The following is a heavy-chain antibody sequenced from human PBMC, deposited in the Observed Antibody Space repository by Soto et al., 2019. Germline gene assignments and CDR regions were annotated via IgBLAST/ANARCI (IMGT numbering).Heavy chain of an antibody. D-gene: IGHD1-1*01. Sequence: SETLSLTCTVSGGSISSGGYYWSWIRQHPGKGLEWIGYIYYSGSTYYNPSLKSRVTISVDTSKNQFSLKLSSVTAADTAVYYCARVFGRWLQLRGWFDPWGQGTLVTVSS. CDR3: ARVFGRWLQLRGWFDP. J-gene: IGHJ5*02. V-gene: IGHV4-31*03. CDR2: IYYSGST. CDR1: GGSISSGGYY.